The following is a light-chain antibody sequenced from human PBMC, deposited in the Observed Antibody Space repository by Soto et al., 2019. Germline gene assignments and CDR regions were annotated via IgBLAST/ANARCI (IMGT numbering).Light chain of an antibody. J-gene: IGLJ1*01. CDR2: DDN. Sequence: QSVLTQPPSVSAAPGQKVTISCSGSSSNIGGNSVSWYQQLPGTAPKLLIYDDNKRPSGIPDRFSGSKSGTSATLGITGFQTGDEADYYCGSWDSSLRAYVFGTGTTVTV. V-gene: IGLV1-51*01. CDR1: SSNIGGNS. CDR3: GSWDSSLRAYV.